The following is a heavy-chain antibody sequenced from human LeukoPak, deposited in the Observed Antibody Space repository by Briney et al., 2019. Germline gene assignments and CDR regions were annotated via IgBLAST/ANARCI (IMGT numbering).Heavy chain of an antibody. CDR2: INPNSGGT. Sequence: GASVKVSCKASGYTFTGYYMHWVRQAPGQGLEWMGWINPNSGGTNYAQKFQGRVTMTRDTSISTAYVELSRLRSDDTAVYYCARVDYGDEGYYFDYWGQGTLVTVSS. CDR3: ARVDYGDEGYYFDY. D-gene: IGHD4-17*01. J-gene: IGHJ4*02. CDR1: GYTFTGYY. V-gene: IGHV1-2*02.